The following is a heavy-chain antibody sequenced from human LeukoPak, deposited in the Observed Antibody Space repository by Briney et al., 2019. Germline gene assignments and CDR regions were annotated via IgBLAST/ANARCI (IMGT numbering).Heavy chain of an antibody. V-gene: IGHV4-34*01. J-gene: IGHJ4*02. CDR1: GGSFSGYY. Sequence: SETLSLTCAVYGGSFSGYYWSWIRQPPGKGLEWIGSIYYSGSTYYNPSLKSRVTISVNTSKNQFSLKLSSVTAADTAVYYCARPVTAVPYLDCWGQGTLVTVSS. D-gene: IGHD6-19*01. CDR2: IYYSGST. CDR3: ARPVTAVPYLDC.